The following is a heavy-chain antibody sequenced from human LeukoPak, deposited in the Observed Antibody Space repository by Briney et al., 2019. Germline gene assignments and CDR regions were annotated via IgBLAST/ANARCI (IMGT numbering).Heavy chain of an antibody. CDR3: ARRYYGSGSYYNWFDP. J-gene: IGHJ5*02. V-gene: IGHV5-51*01. CDR2: IYPGDSNI. Sequence: GESLKISCKGSGYRFISYWIGWVRQMPGKGLEWMGIIYPGDSNIRYSPSVEGQVTISVDKSISTAYLQWSSLKASDTAMYYCARRYYGSGSYYNWFDPWGQGTLVTVSS. CDR1: GYRFISYW. D-gene: IGHD3-10*01.